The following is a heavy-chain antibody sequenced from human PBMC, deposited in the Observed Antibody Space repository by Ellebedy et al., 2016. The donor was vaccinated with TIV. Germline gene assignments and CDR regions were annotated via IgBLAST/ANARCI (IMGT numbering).Heavy chain of an antibody. D-gene: IGHD3-3*01. CDR2: FDPKDGET. CDR3: ATSTDYDFWSGYYRFDN. J-gene: IGHJ4*02. V-gene: IGHV1-24*01. CDR1: GYTLTELS. Sequence: ASVKVSCKVTGYTLTELSMHWVRQAPGKGLEWMGGFDPKDGETFYAQKFEDRVTMTEDTSTDTAYMELSSLRSEDTAVYYCATSTDYDFWSGYYRFDNWGQGTPVTVSS.